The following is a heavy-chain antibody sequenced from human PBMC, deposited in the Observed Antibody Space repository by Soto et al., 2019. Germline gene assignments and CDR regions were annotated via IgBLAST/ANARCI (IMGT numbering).Heavy chain of an antibody. V-gene: IGHV3-43D*04. J-gene: IGHJ4*02. D-gene: IGHD5-18*01. CDR3: AKGGGYTYGLFDY. Sequence: GSLRLSCAASGFPFDDYAMHWVRQAPGKGLEWVSFISWDGDITYYADSVKGRFTISRDNSKNSLYLQMNSLRGEGTAFYYCAKGGGYTYGLFDYWGQGTQVTVSS. CDR2: ISWDGDIT. CDR1: GFPFDDYA.